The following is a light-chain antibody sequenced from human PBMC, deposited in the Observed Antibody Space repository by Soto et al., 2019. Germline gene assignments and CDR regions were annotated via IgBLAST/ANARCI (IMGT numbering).Light chain of an antibody. CDR2: DAS. CDR1: QSVSTY. CDR3: QQRSDWPPIT. Sequence: EVVLTQSPDTLSLSPGDRATLSCRASQSVSTYLAWYQQKPGQAPRLLIYDASNRANGIPARFSGSGSGTDFTLTISSLEPEDFAVYYCQQRSDWPPITFGQGTRLDI. J-gene: IGKJ5*01. V-gene: IGKV3-11*01.